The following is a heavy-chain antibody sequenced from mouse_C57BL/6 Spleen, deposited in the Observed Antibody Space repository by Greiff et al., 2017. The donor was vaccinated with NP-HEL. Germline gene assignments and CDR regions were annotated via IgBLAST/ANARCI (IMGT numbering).Heavy chain of an antibody. CDR2: IYPSDSET. CDR1: GYTFTSYW. V-gene: IGHV1-61*01. J-gene: IGHJ2*01. CDR3: ALTPYYVDS. Sequence: QVQLQQPGAELVRPGSSVKLSCKASGYTFTSYWMDWVKQRPGQGLEWIGNIYPSDSETHYNQKFKDKATLTVDKSSSTAYMQLSSLTSGDSAVYYCALTPYYVDSWGQGTTLTVSP.